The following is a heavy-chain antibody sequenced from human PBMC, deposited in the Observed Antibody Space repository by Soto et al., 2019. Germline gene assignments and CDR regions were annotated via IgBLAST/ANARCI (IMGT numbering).Heavy chain of an antibody. J-gene: IGHJ4*02. CDR2: ISAYNGNT. CDR1: GYTFTSYG. CDR3: ARDRPYGDYVGYLDY. V-gene: IGHV1-18*01. D-gene: IGHD4-17*01. Sequence: ASAKVSSRASGYTFTSYGFSWLGQAPGEGLEWMGWISAYNGNTNYAQQLQGRVTMTTDTSTSTAYMELRSLSSDDTTVFYCARDRPYGDYVGYLDYWGQGTLVTVSS.